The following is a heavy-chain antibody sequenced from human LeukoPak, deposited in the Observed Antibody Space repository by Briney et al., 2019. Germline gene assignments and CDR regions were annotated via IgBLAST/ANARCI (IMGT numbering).Heavy chain of an antibody. CDR2: IKEDGSEK. CDR3: VKNSGWYRLDC. Sequence: GGALRLSFSASGLTFSNYWMTWVRQAPGKGLEWVADIKEDGSEKYYVDSVKGRFTISRDNAKNSLFLQMDSLRSEDTAVYYCVKNSGWYRLDCWGQGTLVTVSS. V-gene: IGHV3-7*03. D-gene: IGHD6-13*01. CDR1: GLTFSNYW. J-gene: IGHJ4*02.